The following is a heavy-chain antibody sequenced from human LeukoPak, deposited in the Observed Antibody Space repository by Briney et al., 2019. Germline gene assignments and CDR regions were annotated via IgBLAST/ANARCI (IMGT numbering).Heavy chain of an antibody. V-gene: IGHV1-46*01. Sequence: ASVKVSCRASGYTFTSYYMHWVRQSPGQGLEWMGIINPSGGSTSYAQKFQGRVTMTRDTSTSTAYMELRSLRSDDTAVYYCARVSPSGYFDYWGQGTLVTVSS. D-gene: IGHD3-10*01. CDR2: INPSGGST. CDR1: GYTFTSYY. J-gene: IGHJ4*02. CDR3: ARVSPSGYFDY.